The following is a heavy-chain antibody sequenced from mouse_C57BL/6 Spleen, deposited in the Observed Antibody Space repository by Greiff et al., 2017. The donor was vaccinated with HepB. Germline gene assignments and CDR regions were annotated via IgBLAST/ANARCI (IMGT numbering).Heavy chain of an antibody. V-gene: IGHV1-69*01. D-gene: IGHD2-14*01. CDR3: ARLGTYRAMDY. CDR2: IDPSDSYT. J-gene: IGHJ4*01. Sequence: QVQLQQPGAELVMPGASVKLSCKASGYTFTSYWMHWVKQRPGQGLEWIGEIDPSDSYTNYNQKFKGKSTLTVDKSSSTAYMQLSSLTSEDSAVYYGARLGTYRAMDYWGQGTSVTVSS. CDR1: GYTFTSYW.